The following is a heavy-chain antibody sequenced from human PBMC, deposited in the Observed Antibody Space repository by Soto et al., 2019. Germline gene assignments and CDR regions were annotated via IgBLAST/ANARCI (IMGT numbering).Heavy chain of an antibody. Sequence: PGGSLRLSCAASGFTFSSYGMHWVRQAPGKGLEWVAVIWYDGSNKYYADSVKGRFTISRDNSKNTLYLQMNSLRAEDTAVYYCARSRGGATIVQGVSLYWGQGXLVTVSS. V-gene: IGHV3-33*01. CDR1: GFTFSSYG. J-gene: IGHJ4*02. D-gene: IGHD3-10*01. CDR3: ARSRGGATIVQGVSLY. CDR2: IWYDGSNK.